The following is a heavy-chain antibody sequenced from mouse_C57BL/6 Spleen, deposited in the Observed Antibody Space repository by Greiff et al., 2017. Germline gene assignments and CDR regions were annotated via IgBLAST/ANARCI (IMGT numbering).Heavy chain of an antibody. J-gene: IGHJ1*03. D-gene: IGHD1-1*01. CDR1: GFTFSDYG. V-gene: IGHV5-17*01. CDR2: ISSGSSTI. CDR3: ARDSEGYGSSYLYFDV. Sequence: EVKLVESGGGLVKPGGSLKLSCAASGFTFSDYGMHWVRQAPEKGLEWVAYISSGSSTIYYADTVKGRFTISRANAKHTLFLQMTSLRSEDTAMYYCARDSEGYGSSYLYFDVWGTGTTVTVSS.